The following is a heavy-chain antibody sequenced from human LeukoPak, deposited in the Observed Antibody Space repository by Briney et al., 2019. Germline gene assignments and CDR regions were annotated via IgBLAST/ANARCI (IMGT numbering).Heavy chain of an antibody. V-gene: IGHV3-23*01. Sequence: PGGSLRLSCAASGFPFSTYAMSWVRQAPGKGLEWVSVISGSGGDTYYADSVKGRFTISGDNSKNTLYLQMNSLRAEDTAVYYCAKDISGDFDYWGQGTLVTVSS. J-gene: IGHJ4*02. D-gene: IGHD6-19*01. CDR3: AKDISGDFDY. CDR2: ISGSGGDT. CDR1: GFPFSTYA.